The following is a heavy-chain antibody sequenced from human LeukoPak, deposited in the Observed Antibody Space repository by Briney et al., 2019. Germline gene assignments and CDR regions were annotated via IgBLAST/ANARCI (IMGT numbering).Heavy chain of an antibody. Sequence: GGSLRLSCAASGFTFSSYSMNWVRQAPGKGLEWVSSISSSSSYIYYADSVKGRFTISRDNAKNSLYLQMNSLRAEDTAVYYCARDLEYYYGSGSYYSHWGQGTLVTVSS. CDR2: ISSSSSYI. D-gene: IGHD3-10*01. J-gene: IGHJ4*02. CDR3: ARDLEYYYGSGSYYSH. CDR1: GFTFSSYS. V-gene: IGHV3-21*01.